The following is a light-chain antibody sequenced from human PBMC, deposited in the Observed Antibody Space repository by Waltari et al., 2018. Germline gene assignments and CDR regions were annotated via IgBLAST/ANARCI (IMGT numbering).Light chain of an antibody. J-gene: IGLJ3*02. Sequence: SYELTQPPSVSVSPGQTASLPCSGDKLGDKYVCWYRQRPGQSPVLVIYQDNRRPSGIPERFSASNSGNTATLIISGTQAMDEADYYCQAWDNAIALFGGGTKLTVL. CDR2: QDN. V-gene: IGLV3-1*01. CDR1: KLGDKY. CDR3: QAWDNAIAL.